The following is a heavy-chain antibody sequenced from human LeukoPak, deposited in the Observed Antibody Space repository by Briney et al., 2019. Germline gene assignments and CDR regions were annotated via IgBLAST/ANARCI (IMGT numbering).Heavy chain of an antibody. J-gene: IGHJ5*02. CDR1: GGSISSYY. D-gene: IGHD3-22*01. CDR3: ARRDYYDSTGYWLT. Sequence: PSETLSLTCTVSGGSISSYYWSRIRQPAGKGLEWIGRIYTSGSTNYNPSLKSRVTMSVDTSKNQFSLKLSSVTAADTAMYYCARRDYYDSTGYWLTWGQGTLVTVSS. V-gene: IGHV4-4*07. CDR2: IYTSGST.